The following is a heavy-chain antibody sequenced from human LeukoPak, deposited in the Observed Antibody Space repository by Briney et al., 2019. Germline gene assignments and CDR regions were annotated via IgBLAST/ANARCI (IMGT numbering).Heavy chain of an antibody. V-gene: IGHV4-4*07. CDR3: AREYSSSPGRTFDY. Sequence: SETLSLTCTVSGGSISSYYWNWIRQPAGKGLEWIGHISTTGSTNYNPSLKSRLTMSVDTSKNQFSLRLSSVSAADTAVYYCAREYSSSPGRTFDYWGQGTLVTVSS. CDR1: GGSISSYY. D-gene: IGHD6-6*01. J-gene: IGHJ4*02. CDR2: ISTTGST.